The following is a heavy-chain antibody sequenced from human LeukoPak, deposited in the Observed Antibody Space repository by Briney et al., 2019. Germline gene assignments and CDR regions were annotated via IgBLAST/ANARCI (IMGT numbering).Heavy chain of an antibody. CDR3: AKDLFRGTEYSRSLF. V-gene: IGHV3-23*01. D-gene: IGHD6-6*01. Sequence: GGSLRLSCAASGFTLSSYAMSWVRQAPGKGLEWVSAISGSGGSTYYADSVKGRFTISRDNSKNTLYLQMNSLRAEDTAVYYCAKDLFRGTEYSRSLFWGQGTLVTVSS. CDR1: GFTLSSYA. J-gene: IGHJ4*02. CDR2: ISGSGGST.